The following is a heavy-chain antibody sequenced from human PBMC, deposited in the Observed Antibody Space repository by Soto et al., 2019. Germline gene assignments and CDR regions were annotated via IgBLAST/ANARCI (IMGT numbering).Heavy chain of an antibody. D-gene: IGHD3-3*01. CDR1: GGSISSSSYY. J-gene: IGHJ6*02. V-gene: IGHV4-39*01. CDR2: IYYSGST. CDR3: AKNDFWTASLGMDV. Sequence: SETLSLTCTVSGGSISSSSYYWGWIRQPPGKGLEWIGSIYYSGSTYYNPSLKSRVTISVDTSKNQFSLKLSSVTAADTAVYYCAKNDFWTASLGMDVWGQGTTVTVSS.